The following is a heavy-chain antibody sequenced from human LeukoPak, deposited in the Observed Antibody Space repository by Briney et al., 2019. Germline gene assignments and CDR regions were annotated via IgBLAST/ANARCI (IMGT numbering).Heavy chain of an antibody. CDR2: INHSGST. CDR1: GGSSSAYY. Sequence: SSETLSLTCAVYGGSSSAYYWSWIRQPPGKGLEWIGEINHSGSTNYNPSLKSRVTISVDTSKNQFSLKLSSVTAADTAVYYCARHSSSWYSAFDYWGQGTLVTVSS. V-gene: IGHV4-34*01. D-gene: IGHD6-13*01. CDR3: ARHSSSWYSAFDY. J-gene: IGHJ4*02.